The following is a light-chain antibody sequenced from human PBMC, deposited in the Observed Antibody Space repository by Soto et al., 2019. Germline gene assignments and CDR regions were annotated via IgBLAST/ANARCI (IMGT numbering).Light chain of an antibody. CDR3: QQYNSYLYT. CDR1: QSISSW. CDR2: DAS. Sequence: DIQMTQSPSTLSASVGDRVTITCRASQSISSWLAWYQQKPGKAPKLLIYDASSLESGVPSRFSGSGPGTEFTLSISGLQPDDFATYYCQQYNSYLYTFGQGTKLEIK. J-gene: IGKJ2*01. V-gene: IGKV1-5*01.